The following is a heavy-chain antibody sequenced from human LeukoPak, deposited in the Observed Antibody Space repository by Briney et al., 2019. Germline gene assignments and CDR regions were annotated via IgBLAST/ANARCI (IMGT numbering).Heavy chain of an antibody. D-gene: IGHD6-13*01. J-gene: IGHJ4*02. Sequence: GGSLRLSCAASGFTFSSYAMSWVRQAPGKGLEWVSAISGSGGSTYYADSVKGRFTISRDNAKNSLYLQMNSLRAEDTAVYYCARGAARYYFDYWGQGTLVTVSS. CDR1: GFTFSSYA. V-gene: IGHV3-23*01. CDR2: ISGSGGST. CDR3: ARGAARYYFDY.